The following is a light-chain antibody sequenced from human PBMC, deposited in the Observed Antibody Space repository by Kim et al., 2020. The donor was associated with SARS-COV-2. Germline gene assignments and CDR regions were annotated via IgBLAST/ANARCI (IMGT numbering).Light chain of an antibody. V-gene: IGKV3-11*01. CDR2: DAS. CDR1: QGVSSY. Sequence: LSREERATLSCRASQGVSSYVAWYQQKPGQAPRLLIYDASNRATGIPARFSGSGSGTDFTLTISSLEPEDFVVYCCQQRINWPLTFGGGTKVDIK. CDR3: QQRINWPLT. J-gene: IGKJ4*01.